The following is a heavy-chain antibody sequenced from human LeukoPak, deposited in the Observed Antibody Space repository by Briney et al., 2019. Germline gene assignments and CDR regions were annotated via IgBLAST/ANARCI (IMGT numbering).Heavy chain of an antibody. J-gene: IGHJ3*01. CDR2: INHGGDT. CDR3: ASHKYPVQAFDV. V-gene: IGHV4-39*07. CDR1: GGSISSNNYY. Sequence: SETLSLTCTVSGGSISSNNYYWSWIRQPPGKGLEWIGEINHGGDTNYNSSLQSRVTLSVDTSGNQFSLILSPVTAADTAIYYCASHKYPVQAFDVWGQGTMVTVSS. D-gene: IGHD2-2*02.